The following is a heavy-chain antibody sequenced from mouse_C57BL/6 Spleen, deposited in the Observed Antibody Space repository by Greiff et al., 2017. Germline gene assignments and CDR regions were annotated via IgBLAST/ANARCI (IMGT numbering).Heavy chain of an antibody. Sequence: EVQVVESGGGLVQPGGSLSLSCAASGFTFTDYYMSWVRQPPGKALEWLGFIRNKANGYTTEYSASVKGRFTISRDNSQSILYLQMNALRAEDSATYYCARGGVYGNYAYWGQGTLVTVSA. V-gene: IGHV7-3*01. CDR2: IRNKANGYTT. CDR1: GFTFTDYY. J-gene: IGHJ3*01. CDR3: ARGGVYGNYAY. D-gene: IGHD2-1*01.